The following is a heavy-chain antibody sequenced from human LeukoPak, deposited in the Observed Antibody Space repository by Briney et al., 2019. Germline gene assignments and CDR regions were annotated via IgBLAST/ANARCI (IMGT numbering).Heavy chain of an antibody. D-gene: IGHD2-15*01. J-gene: IGHJ4*02. CDR2: IKSKTDGGTT. CDR3: TVQLAPYCSGGSCYDY. Sequence: PGGSLRLSCAASGFTFSNAWMSWVRQAPGKGLEWVGRIKSKTDGGTTDYAAPVKGRFTISRDDSKNTLYLQMNSLKTEDTAVYYCTVQLAPYCSGGSCYDYWGQGTLVTVSS. CDR1: GFTFSNAW. V-gene: IGHV3-15*01.